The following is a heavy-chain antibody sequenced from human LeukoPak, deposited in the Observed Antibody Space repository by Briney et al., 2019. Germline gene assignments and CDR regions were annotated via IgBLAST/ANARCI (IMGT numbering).Heavy chain of an antibody. V-gene: IGHV4-39*07. CDR3: ARVIDVAAAGYFDS. D-gene: IGHD6-13*01. CDR2: IYYDGYT. J-gene: IGHJ4*02. CDR1: GGSFTSGSFY. Sequence: PSETLSLTCSVSGGSFTSGSFYWAWIRQTPGKGPEWIGTIYYDGYTYYNPSLKSRVTISVDTSKNQFSLKLSSVTAADTALYYCARVIDVAAAGYFDSWGQGTQVTVSS.